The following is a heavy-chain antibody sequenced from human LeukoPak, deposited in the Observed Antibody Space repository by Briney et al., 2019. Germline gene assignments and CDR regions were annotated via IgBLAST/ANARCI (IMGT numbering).Heavy chain of an antibody. CDR1: GFSVSTYP. CDR3: AKYTSGWVNDY. J-gene: IGHJ4*02. CDR2: ITASGTDT. V-gene: IGHV3-23*01. Sequence: PGGSLRLSCTASGFSVSTYPMAWVRQAPGKGLQWVSTITASGTDTFYADSVKGRFTISRDNSKNTLSPQMNSLRAEDTALYYCAKYTSGWVNDYWGQGTLVTVSS. D-gene: IGHD6-19*01.